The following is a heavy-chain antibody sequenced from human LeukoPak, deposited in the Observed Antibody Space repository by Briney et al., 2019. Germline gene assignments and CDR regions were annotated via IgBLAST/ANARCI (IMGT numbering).Heavy chain of an antibody. Sequence: PGGSLRLSCAASGFTASSNYMSWVRQAPGKGLEWISIIYSRDNTDYADSVKGRFTISRDNAKNTLYLQMNSLRAEDTAVYYCARHYYDSSGYYPNFDYWGQGTLVTVSS. CDR2: IYSRDNT. J-gene: IGHJ4*02. CDR3: ARHYYDSSGYYPNFDY. CDR1: GFTASSNY. V-gene: IGHV3-53*01. D-gene: IGHD3-22*01.